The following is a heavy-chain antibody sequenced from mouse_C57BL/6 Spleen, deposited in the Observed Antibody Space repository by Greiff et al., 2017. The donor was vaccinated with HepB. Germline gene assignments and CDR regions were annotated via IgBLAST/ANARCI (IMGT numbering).Heavy chain of an antibody. CDR2: IDPSDSYT. Sequence: QVQLQQPGAELVRPGTSVKLSCKASGYTFTSYWMHWVKQRPGQGLEWIGVIDPSDSYTNYNQKFKGKTTLTVDTSYSTTYMQLSSLTSEDSAVYYYARNPAWFAYWGQGTLVTVSA. V-gene: IGHV1-59*01. CDR1: GYTFTSYW. CDR3: ARNPAWFAY. J-gene: IGHJ3*01.